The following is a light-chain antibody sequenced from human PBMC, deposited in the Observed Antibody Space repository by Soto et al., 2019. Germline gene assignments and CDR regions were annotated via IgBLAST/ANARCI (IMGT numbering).Light chain of an antibody. Sequence: QSALTQPASVSGSPGQSITISCTGTSSDVGSYNLVSWYQQHPGKAPRLMIYEGTKRPSGVSNRFSGSKSGNTASLTISGLQAEDEADYYCSSYAGSDTFVAFGGGTKVTVL. CDR2: EGT. J-gene: IGLJ2*01. CDR1: SSDVGSYNL. CDR3: SSYAGSDTFVA. V-gene: IGLV2-23*01.